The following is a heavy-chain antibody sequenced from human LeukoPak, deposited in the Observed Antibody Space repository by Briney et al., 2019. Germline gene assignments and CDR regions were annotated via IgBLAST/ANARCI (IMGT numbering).Heavy chain of an antibody. CDR2: IYHSGST. V-gene: IGHV4-4*02. Sequence: SETLSLTCAVSGGSISSSNWWSWVRQPPGKGLEWIGEIYHSGSTNYNPSLKSRVTISVDKSKNQFSLKLSSVTAADTAVYYCARGLGDCSSTSCLSLWGQGTMVTVSS. CDR1: GGSISSSNW. CDR3: ARGLGDCSSTSCLSL. D-gene: IGHD2-2*01. J-gene: IGHJ3*01.